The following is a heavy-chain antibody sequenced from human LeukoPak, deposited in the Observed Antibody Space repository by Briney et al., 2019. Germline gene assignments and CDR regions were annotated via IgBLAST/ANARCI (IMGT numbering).Heavy chain of an antibody. CDR1: GFTFSSYE. D-gene: IGHD3-10*02. CDR2: ISGSGSTI. V-gene: IGHV3-48*03. J-gene: IGHJ6*04. Sequence: PGGSLRLSCAAAGFTFSSYEMNWVRQAPGKGLEWVSYISGSGSTIYYADSVKGRFTISRDNAKNSLYLQMNSLRAEDTAVYYCAELGITMIGGVWGKGTTVTISS. CDR3: AELGITMIGGV.